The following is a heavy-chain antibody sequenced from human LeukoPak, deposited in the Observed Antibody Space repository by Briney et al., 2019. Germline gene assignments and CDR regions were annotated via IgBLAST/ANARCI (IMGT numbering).Heavy chain of an antibody. CDR2: ISRSGSTK. Sequence: GGSLRLSCAASGFTFSDYNMRWIRQAPGKGLEWVSSISRSGSTKYYADSVKGRFTISRDNAKNSLFLQMNSLRAEDTAVYYCAKGGLRFLEWLTQLLAPKLNAFDIWGQGTMVTVSS. D-gene: IGHD3-3*01. CDR1: GFTFSDYN. J-gene: IGHJ3*02. CDR3: AKGGLRFLEWLTQLLAPKLNAFDI. V-gene: IGHV3-11*01.